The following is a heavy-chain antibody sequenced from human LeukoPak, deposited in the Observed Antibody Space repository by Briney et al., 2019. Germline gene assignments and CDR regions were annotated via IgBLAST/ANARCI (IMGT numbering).Heavy chain of an antibody. D-gene: IGHD3-22*01. J-gene: IGHJ6*03. Sequence: PLETLSLTCTVSGGSISSYYWSWIRQPPGKELEWIGYIYYSGSTNYNPSLKSRVTISVDTSKNQFSLKLSSVTAADTAAYYCARERFDYYNGSGYYRPRKDYSSYYYRDVWGKGATVAISS. CDR1: GGSISSYY. V-gene: IGHV4-59*01. CDR2: IYYSGST. CDR3: ARERFDYYNGSGYYRPRKDYSSYYYRDV.